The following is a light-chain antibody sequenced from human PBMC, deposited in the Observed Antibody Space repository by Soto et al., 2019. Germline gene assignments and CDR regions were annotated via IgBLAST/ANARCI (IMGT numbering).Light chain of an antibody. CDR2: SHN. Sequence: QSVLTQSPSASGTPGQTVAISCSGSASNIARNTVNWYQQFPGMAPKLLIYSHNQRASGVPDRLSGSQSGTSASLAISGLQSEDEADYFCSAWDDSLNGPVFGGGTKLTVL. CDR1: ASNIARNT. CDR3: SAWDDSLNGPV. J-gene: IGLJ2*01. V-gene: IGLV1-44*01.